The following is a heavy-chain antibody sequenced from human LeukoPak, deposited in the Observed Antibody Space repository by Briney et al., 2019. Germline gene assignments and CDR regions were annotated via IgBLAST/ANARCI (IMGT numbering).Heavy chain of an antibody. V-gene: IGHV3-7*01. D-gene: IGHD6-19*01. Sequence: GGSLRLSCAASGFTFSSYWMSWVRQAPGKGLEWVANIKQDGSEKYYVDSVKGRFTISRDNAKNSLYLQMNSLRAEDTAVYYCARIGREQWLVRGGYFDYWGQGTLVTVSS. CDR2: IKQDGSEK. J-gene: IGHJ4*02. CDR3: ARIGREQWLVRGGYFDY. CDR1: GFTFSSYW.